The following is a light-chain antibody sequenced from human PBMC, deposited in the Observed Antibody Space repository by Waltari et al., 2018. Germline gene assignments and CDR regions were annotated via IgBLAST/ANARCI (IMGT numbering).Light chain of an antibody. V-gene: IGKV4-1*01. Sequence: DIVMTQSPDSLAVSLGERATINCRSSQSVLYSSNNKNYLAWYQQRPGQPPKLLIYWASTRESWVPDRFSGSGSETDFTLTISSLQAEDVAVYYCQQYYNAPRTFGPGTKVEIK. J-gene: IGKJ1*01. CDR2: WAS. CDR1: QSVLYSSNNKNY. CDR3: QQYYNAPRT.